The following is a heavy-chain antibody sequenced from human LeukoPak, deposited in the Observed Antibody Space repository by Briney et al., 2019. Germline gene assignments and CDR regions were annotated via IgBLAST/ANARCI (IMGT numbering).Heavy chain of an antibody. CDR1: GYSISSGYY. D-gene: IGHD6-13*01. V-gene: IGHV4-38-2*01. Sequence: PSETLSLTCAVSGYSISSGYYWGWIRQPPGKGLGWIGSIYHSGSTYYNPSLKSRVTISVDTSKNQFSLKLSSVTAADTAVYYCARGEAAAYHDAFDIWGQGKWSPSLQ. J-gene: IGHJ3*02. CDR2: IYHSGST. CDR3: ARGEAAAYHDAFDI.